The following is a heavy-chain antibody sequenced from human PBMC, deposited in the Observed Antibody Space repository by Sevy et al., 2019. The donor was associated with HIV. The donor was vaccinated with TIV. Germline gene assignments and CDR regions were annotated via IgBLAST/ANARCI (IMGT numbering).Heavy chain of an antibody. Sequence: GGSLRLSCAASGFTFSSYWMHWVRQAPGKGLVCVSRINSDGSSTSYADSVKGRFTISRDNAKNTLYLQMNSLRAEDTAVYYCARDGVPAAIRFFDYWGQGTLVTVSS. CDR3: ARDGVPAAIRFFDY. CDR2: INSDGSST. D-gene: IGHD2-2*02. V-gene: IGHV3-74*01. CDR1: GFTFSSYW. J-gene: IGHJ4*02.